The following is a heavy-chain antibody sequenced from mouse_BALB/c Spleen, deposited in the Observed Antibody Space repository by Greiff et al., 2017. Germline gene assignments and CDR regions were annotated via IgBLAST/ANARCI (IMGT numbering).Heavy chain of an antibody. CDR3: AIYDYDGAWFAY. V-gene: IGHV5-9-4*01. D-gene: IGHD2-4*01. J-gene: IGHJ3*01. Sequence: EVKVVESGGGLVKPGGSLKLSCAASGFTFSSYAMSWVRQSPEKRLEWVAEISSGGSYTYYPDTVTGRFTISRDNAKNTLYLEMSSLRSEDTAMYYCAIYDYDGAWFAYWGLGTLVTVSA. CDR1: GFTFSSYA. CDR2: ISSGGSYT.